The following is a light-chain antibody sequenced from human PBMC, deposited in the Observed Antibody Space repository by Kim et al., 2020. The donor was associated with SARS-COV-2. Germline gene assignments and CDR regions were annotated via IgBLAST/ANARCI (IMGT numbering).Light chain of an antibody. J-gene: IGLJ3*02. V-gene: IGLV2-14*03. CDR3: SSYTNSNTRV. CDR1: SSDVGAYKY. CDR2: DVS. Sequence: QSALTQPASVSGSPGQSITISCTGTSSDVGAYKYVSWYQQHPGKAPKLMIYDVSNRPSGVSNRFSGSKSGNTASLTISGLQAEDEADYYCSSYTNSNTRVFGGGTKVTVL.